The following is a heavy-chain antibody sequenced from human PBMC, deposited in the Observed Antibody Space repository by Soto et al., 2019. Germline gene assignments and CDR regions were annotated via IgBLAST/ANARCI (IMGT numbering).Heavy chain of an antibody. CDR3: AKAGAYNYGSYFDY. V-gene: IGHV3-43*01. Sequence: PGGSLRLACAASGFTFDDYTMQWVRKAPGKGLEWVSLISWDGGITYYADSVKGRFTISRDNSKNSLYLQMNSLTTEDTALYYCAKAGAYNYGSYFDYWGQGTLVTVSS. D-gene: IGHD5-18*01. CDR1: GFTFDDYT. CDR2: ISWDGGIT. J-gene: IGHJ4*02.